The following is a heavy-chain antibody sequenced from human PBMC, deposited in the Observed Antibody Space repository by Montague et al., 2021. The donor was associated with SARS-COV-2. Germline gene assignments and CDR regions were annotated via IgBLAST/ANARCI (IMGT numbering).Heavy chain of an antibody. V-gene: IGHV3-9*01. CDR1: GFTFDDYA. D-gene: IGHD3-16*01. CDR2: ISWKSGSL. CDR3: VKDLGGSMTYRNGGFDY. Sequence: SLRLSCAASGFTFDDYAMHWVRQAPGKGLEWVSGISWKSGSLGYADSVKGRFTISRDSAKISLYLQMNSLRPEDTALYYCVKDLGGSMTYRNGGFDYWGQGTLVTVSS. J-gene: IGHJ4*02.